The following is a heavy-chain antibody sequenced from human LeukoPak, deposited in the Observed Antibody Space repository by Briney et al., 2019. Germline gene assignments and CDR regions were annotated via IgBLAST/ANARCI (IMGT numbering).Heavy chain of an antibody. CDR1: GGSFSDYY. CDR2: INHSGSP. Sequence: SETLSLTCAVYGGSFSDYYWTWIRQPPGKGLEWIGEINHSGSPNNNPSLKSRVSISFDTSKNQFSLKLTSVTAADTAVYYCARSKYYYDSSGYLFDYWGQGTLVTVSS. D-gene: IGHD3-22*01. CDR3: ARSKYYYDSSGYLFDY. J-gene: IGHJ4*02. V-gene: IGHV4-34*01.